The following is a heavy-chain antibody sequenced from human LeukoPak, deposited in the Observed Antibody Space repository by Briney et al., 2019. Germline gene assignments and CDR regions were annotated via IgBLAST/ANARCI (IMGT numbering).Heavy chain of an antibody. V-gene: IGHV4-38-2*02. D-gene: IGHD1-26*01. Sequence: SETLSLTCTVSGGSISSGYYWGWIRQPPGKGLEWIGSIYHSGSTYYNPSLESRVTISVDTSKNQFSLKLSSVTAADTAVYYCARGYPRGIGISGSYLGYFDYWGQGTLVTVSS. J-gene: IGHJ4*02. CDR1: GGSISSGYY. CDR3: ARGYPRGIGISGSYLGYFDY. CDR2: IYHSGST.